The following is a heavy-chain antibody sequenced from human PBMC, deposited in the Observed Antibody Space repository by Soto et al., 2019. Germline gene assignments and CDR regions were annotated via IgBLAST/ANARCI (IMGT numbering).Heavy chain of an antibody. CDR1: GASISSSSYY. CDR3: ARIYGGYYFDY. J-gene: IGHJ4*02. D-gene: IGHD4-17*01. CDR2: IYYSGST. V-gene: IGHV4-39*01. Sequence: PSETLSLTCTFSGASISSSSYYWGWIRQPPGKGLEWIGTIYYSGSTYYNPSLKSRVTISVDTSKNQFSLKLRSVTAADTAVYYCARIYGGYYFDYWGQGTLVTVSS.